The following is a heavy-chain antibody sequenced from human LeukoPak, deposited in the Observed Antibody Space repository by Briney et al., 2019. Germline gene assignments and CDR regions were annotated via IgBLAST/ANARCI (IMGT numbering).Heavy chain of an antibody. D-gene: IGHD3-16*01. V-gene: IGHV4-34*01. CDR3: ARVHDYVWGSICYFDY. J-gene: IGHJ4*02. Sequence: SETLSLTCAVYGGSFSGYYWSWIRRPPGKGLEWIGEINHSGSTNYNPSLKSRVTISVDTSKNQFSLKLSSVTAADTAVYYCARVHDYVWGSICYFDYWGQGTLVTVSS. CDR1: GGSFSGYY. CDR2: INHSGST.